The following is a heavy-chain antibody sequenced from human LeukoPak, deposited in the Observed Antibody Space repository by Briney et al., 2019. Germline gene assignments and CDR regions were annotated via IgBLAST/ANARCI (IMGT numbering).Heavy chain of an antibody. CDR2: IYHTGST. D-gene: IGHD6-13*01. Sequence: SETLSLTCSVSGGSISSSSSYWGWIRQPPGEGLEWIGSIYHTGSTYKPSVNSRVTISVDTSKNQFSLKVTSVTAADTAVYYCARSWGIAAAGVFDYWGQGTLVSVSS. CDR3: ARSWGIAAAGVFDY. CDR1: GGSISSSSSY. J-gene: IGHJ4*02. V-gene: IGHV4-39*07.